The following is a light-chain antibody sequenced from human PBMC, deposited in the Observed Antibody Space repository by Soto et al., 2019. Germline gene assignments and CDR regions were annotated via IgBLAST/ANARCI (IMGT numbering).Light chain of an antibody. J-gene: IGKJ2*03. CDR1: QSLLHSNGYNY. Sequence: IVMTQSPLSLPVTPGEPASISCRSSQSLLHSNGYNYLDWYLQKPGQSPQLLIYFGSDQAYGVHDRLHCSGSGTDFTLKISRVQAEDVGVYYCLQALQMPYSFGEANKLEIK. V-gene: IGKV2-28*01. CDR3: LQALQMPYS. CDR2: FGS.